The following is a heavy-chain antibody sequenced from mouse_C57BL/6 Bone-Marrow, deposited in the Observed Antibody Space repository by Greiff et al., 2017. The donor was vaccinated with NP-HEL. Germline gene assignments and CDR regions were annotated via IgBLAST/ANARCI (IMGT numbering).Heavy chain of an antibody. CDR3: VRQEDGYYYWYFDV. Sequence: EVMLVESGGGLVQPKGSLKLSCAASGFSFNTYAMNWVRQAPGKGLEWVARIRSKSNNYATYYADSVKDRFTISRDDSESMLYLQMNNLKTEDTAMYYCVRQEDGYYYWYFDVWGTGTTVTVSS. D-gene: IGHD2-3*01. V-gene: IGHV10-1*01. CDR1: GFSFNTYA. J-gene: IGHJ1*03. CDR2: IRSKSNNYAT.